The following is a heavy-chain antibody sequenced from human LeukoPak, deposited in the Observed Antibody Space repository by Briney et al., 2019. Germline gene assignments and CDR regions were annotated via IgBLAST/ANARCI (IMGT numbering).Heavy chain of an antibody. J-gene: IGHJ4*02. CDR2: INHSGST. Sequence: SETLSLTCAVYGGSFSGYYWSWIRQPPGKGLEWIGEINHSGSTNYNPSLKSRVTISVDTSKNQFSLKLSSVTAADTAVYYCARMFATAKNFDYWGQGTLVTVSS. CDR1: GGSFSGYY. CDR3: ARMFATAKNFDY. V-gene: IGHV4-34*01. D-gene: IGHD2-8*01.